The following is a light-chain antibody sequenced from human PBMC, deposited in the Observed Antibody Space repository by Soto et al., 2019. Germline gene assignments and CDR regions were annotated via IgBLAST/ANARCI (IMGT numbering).Light chain of an antibody. V-gene: IGKV3-20*01. CDR3: QQYGNSSWT. J-gene: IGKJ1*01. Sequence: EIVLTQSPGTLSLSPGERATLSCRASQSVSSNYLAWCQQKPGQAPRLLIYGASSRATGIPDRFSGSGSGTDFTLTISRLEPEDFAVYYCQQYGNSSWTFGQGTKVEIK. CDR1: QSVSSNY. CDR2: GAS.